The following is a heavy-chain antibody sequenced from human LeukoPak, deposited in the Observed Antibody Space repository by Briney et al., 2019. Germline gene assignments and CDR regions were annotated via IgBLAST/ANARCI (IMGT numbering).Heavy chain of an antibody. D-gene: IGHD1-14*01. V-gene: IGHV1-2*02. CDR3: ARGRRIPYYYYMDV. J-gene: IGHJ6*03. CDR1: GGTFSSYA. CDR2: INPNSGGT. Sequence: ASVKVSCKASGGTFSSYAISWVRQAPGQGLEWMGWINPNSGGTNYAQKFQGRVTMTRDTSISTAYVELSRLRSDDTAVYYCARGRRIPYYYYMDVWGKGTAVTVSS.